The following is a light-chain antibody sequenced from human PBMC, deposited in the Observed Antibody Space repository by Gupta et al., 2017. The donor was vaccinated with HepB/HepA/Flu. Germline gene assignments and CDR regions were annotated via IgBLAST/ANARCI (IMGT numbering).Light chain of an antibody. J-gene: IGKJ5*01. CDR2: DAS. Sequence: EIVLTQSPATLSLSPGERATLSCRASQSVSSYLAWYQQKPGQAPRLLIYDASNRDTGIPARFSGSGSGIDFTLTISSREQEDFAVYYCQQRSNWPPLTFGQGTRMEIK. V-gene: IGKV3-11*01. CDR3: QQRSNWPPLT. CDR1: QSVSSY.